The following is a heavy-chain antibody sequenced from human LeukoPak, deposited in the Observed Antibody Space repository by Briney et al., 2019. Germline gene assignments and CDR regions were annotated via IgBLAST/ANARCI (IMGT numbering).Heavy chain of an antibody. CDR1: GFTFSSYE. Sequence: GGSLRLSCAASGFTFSSYEMNWVRQAPGKGLEWVSYISSSVSTIYYADSVKGRFTISRDNAKNSLYLQMNSLRAEDTAVYYCAREDYYDSSGYYSDAFDIWGQGTMVTVSS. J-gene: IGHJ3*02. CDR3: AREDYYDSSGYYSDAFDI. CDR2: ISSSVSTI. V-gene: IGHV3-48*03. D-gene: IGHD3-22*01.